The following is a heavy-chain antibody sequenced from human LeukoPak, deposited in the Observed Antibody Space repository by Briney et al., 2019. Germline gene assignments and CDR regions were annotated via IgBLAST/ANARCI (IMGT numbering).Heavy chain of an antibody. CDR3: AKSPAVWGSYRYLYWNY. CDR1: GGSISRSPYY. V-gene: IGHV4-39*01. Sequence: PSETLSRTCTVSGGSISRSPYYWGWIRQPPGKGLEWIGSICYSGSTYYNTSLKSRATLSVDTSKNQISLKLSSVTAADTAVYYCAKSPAVWGSYRYLYWNYWGQGTLVTVSS. CDR2: ICYSGST. D-gene: IGHD3-16*02. J-gene: IGHJ4*02.